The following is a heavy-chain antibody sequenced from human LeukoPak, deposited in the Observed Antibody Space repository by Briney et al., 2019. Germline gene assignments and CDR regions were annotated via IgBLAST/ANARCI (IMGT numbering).Heavy chain of an antibody. CDR2: IWPDGSKT. D-gene: IGHD1-14*01. CDR1: GFTFSRYA. CDR3: AKISSSSEPDFDY. J-gene: IGHJ4*02. V-gene: IGHV3-33*06. Sequence: GRTLRLSCAASGFTFSRYAMHWVHQAPGKVLEWVAFIWPDGSKTYYADSVRGRFTISRDNSKNTLHLEMNTVRAEDTALYYCAKISSSSEPDFDYWGQGTLVTVS.